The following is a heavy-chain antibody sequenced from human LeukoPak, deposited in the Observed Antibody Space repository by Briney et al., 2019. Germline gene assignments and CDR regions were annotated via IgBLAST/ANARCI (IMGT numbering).Heavy chain of an antibody. D-gene: IGHD3-22*01. CDR3: TADVSDSSGDCHDY. CDR1: GLSISNAW. J-gene: IGHJ4*02. CDR2: IKRKTDGETR. Sequence: PGGSLRLSCAASGLSISNAWMSWVRQAPGKGLEWVGRIKRKTDGETRDYAAPATGRFTISRYDSKNRLYLQMNSLKYEDTAVYYCTADVSDSSGDCHDYWGQGTLVTVSS. V-gene: IGHV3-15*01.